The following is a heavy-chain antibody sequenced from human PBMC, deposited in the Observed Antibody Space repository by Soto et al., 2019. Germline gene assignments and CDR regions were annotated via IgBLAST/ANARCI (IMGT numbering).Heavy chain of an antibody. CDR1: GFTFSSYG. J-gene: IGHJ3*02. Sequence: QVPLVESGGGVVQPGRSLRLSCAASGFTFSSYGMHWVRQAPGKGLERVEVLWYDGSNKYYADSVKGRFTNSRDKSKNRLYVQMNGLRAEDTAVYYCARSLFPGYGADAFAIWGEGTMVTVSS. V-gene: IGHV3-33*01. D-gene: IGHD4-17*01. CDR2: LWYDGSNK. CDR3: ARSLFPGYGADAFAI.